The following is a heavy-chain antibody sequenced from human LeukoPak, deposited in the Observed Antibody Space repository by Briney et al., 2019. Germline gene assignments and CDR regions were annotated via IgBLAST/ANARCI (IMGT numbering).Heavy chain of an antibody. CDR3: ARVVVVAAKGTAFDY. CDR1: GGSISSYY. V-gene: IGHV4-59*08. CDR2: IYYSGST. J-gene: IGHJ4*02. D-gene: IGHD2-15*01. Sequence: SETLSLTCTVSGGSISSYYWSWIRQPPGKGLEWIGYIYYSGSTNYNPSLKSRVTISVDTSKNQFSLKLSSVTAADTAVYYCARVVVVAAKGTAFDYWGQGTLVTVSS.